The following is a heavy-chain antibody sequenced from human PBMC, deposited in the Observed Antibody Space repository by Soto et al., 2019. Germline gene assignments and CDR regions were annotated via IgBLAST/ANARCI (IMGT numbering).Heavy chain of an antibody. CDR2: ISYDGGKK. CDR3: ARDTYLDSSGPTYYYYYGIDV. CDR1: GFTFTDYA. D-gene: IGHD3-22*01. J-gene: IGHJ6*02. Sequence: QVQLVESGGGLVQPGRSLRLSCAASGFTFTDYALHWVRQAPGKGLEWVAVISYDGGKKYYADSVKGRFTISRDNSKNTVYLQMNSLRVEDTAVYYCARDTYLDSSGPTYYYYYGIDVWGQGTTVTVSS. V-gene: IGHV3-30-3*01.